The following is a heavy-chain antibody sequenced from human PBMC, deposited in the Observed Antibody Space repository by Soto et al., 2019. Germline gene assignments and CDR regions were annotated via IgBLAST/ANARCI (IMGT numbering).Heavy chain of an antibody. CDR2: IYYSGST. CDR3: ARKEGYCISTCCYYISDY. J-gene: IGHJ4*02. Sequence: QLQLQESGPGLVKPSETLSLTCTVSGGSISSSSYYWGWIRQPPGKGLEWIGSIYYSGSTYYNPSLKSRVTISVDTSKNQSSLKLSSVTAADTAVYYCARKEGYCISTCCYYISDYWGQGTLVTVSS. CDR1: GGSISSSSYY. D-gene: IGHD2-2*01. V-gene: IGHV4-39*01.